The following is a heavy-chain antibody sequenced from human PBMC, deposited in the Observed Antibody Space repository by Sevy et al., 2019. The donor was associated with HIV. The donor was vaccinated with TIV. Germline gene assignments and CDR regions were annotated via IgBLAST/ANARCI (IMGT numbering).Heavy chain of an antibody. V-gene: IGHV3-23*01. CDR1: GFTFNTHA. J-gene: IGHJ3*01. D-gene: IGHD3-22*01. CDR2: ISATGGGT. Sequence: GGSLRLSCAASGFTFNTHAMNWVRQAPGKGLEWVSGISATGGGTYYTDSVKGRFTFSRDNSQNTLYLQMNSLRADDTAIYYCAKALNPALESMIEVIFRTLKGFDVWGQGTMVTVSS. CDR3: AKALNPALESMIEVIFRTLKGFDV.